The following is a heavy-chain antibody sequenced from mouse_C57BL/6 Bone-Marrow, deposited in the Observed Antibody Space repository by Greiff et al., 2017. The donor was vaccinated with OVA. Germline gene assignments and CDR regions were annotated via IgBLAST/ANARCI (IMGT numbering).Heavy chain of an antibody. V-gene: IGHV8-12*01. J-gene: IGHJ1*03. CDR1: GFSLSTSGMG. CDR2: IYWDDDK. D-gene: IGHD4-1*01. Sequence: QVTLKESGPGILQPSQTLSLTCSFSGFSLSTSGMGVSWIRQPSGKGLVWLAHIYWDDDKRYNPSLKSRLTISKDTSRNQVFLKITSVDTADTATYYCARRKLTGTDWYFDVWGTGTTVTVSS. CDR3: ARRKLTGTDWYFDV.